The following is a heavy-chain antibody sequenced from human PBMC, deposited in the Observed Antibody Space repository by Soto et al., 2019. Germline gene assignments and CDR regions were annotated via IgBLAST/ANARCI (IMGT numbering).Heavy chain of an antibody. J-gene: IGHJ4*02. D-gene: IGHD6-13*01. CDR3: ARGSAAAGPYYFDY. Sequence: PGGSLRLSCAASGFTFSSFGIHWVRQAPGKGLEWVAVISYDGIDKNYGDSVKGRFTISRENSKNMVYLQMNSLRSEDTAVYYCARGSAAAGPYYFDYWAQGTLVTVSS. CDR2: ISYDGIDK. V-gene: IGHV3-30*03. CDR1: GFTFSSFG.